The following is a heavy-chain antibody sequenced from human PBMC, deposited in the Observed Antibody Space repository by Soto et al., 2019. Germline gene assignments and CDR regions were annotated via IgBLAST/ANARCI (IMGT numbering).Heavy chain of an antibody. J-gene: IGHJ6*02. D-gene: IGHD2-15*01. CDR3: ARDDCSGGSCYNGMDV. V-gene: IGHV1-18*01. CDR1: GYTFTSYG. Sequence: QVQLVQSGAEVKKPGASVKVSCKASGYTFTSYGISWVRQAPGQGLEWMGWISAYNGNTNYAQKLQGRVTMTXXTXTXXAYMELRSLRSDDTAVYYCARDDCSGGSCYNGMDVWGQGTTVTVSS. CDR2: ISAYNGNT.